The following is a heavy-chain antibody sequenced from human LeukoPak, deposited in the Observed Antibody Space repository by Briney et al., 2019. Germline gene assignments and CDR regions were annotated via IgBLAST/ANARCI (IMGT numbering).Heavy chain of an antibody. CDR1: GGTFSSYA. CDR2: IILILGIA. CDR3: ARDLKAVRGVTPPAPFDY. D-gene: IGHD3-10*01. Sequence: ASVKVSCKASGGTFSSYAISWVRQAPGQGLEWMGRIILILGIANYAQKFQGRVTITADKSTSTAYMELSSLRSEDTAVYYCARDLKAVRGVTPPAPFDYWGQGTLVTVSS. J-gene: IGHJ4*02. V-gene: IGHV1-69*04.